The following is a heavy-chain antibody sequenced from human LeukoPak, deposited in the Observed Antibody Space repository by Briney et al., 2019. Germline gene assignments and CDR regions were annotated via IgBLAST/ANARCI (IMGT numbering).Heavy chain of an antibody. D-gene: IGHD6-25*01. CDR1: GYTFTSYA. CDR3: ARGPPALSQDY. Sequence: VASVKVSCKASGYTFTSYAMHWVRQAPGQRLEWMGWINAGNGNTKYSQKFQGRVTITRDTSASTAYMELRSLRSEDTAVYYCARGPPALSQDYWGQGTLVTVSS. V-gene: IGHV1-3*01. CDR2: INAGNGNT. J-gene: IGHJ4*02.